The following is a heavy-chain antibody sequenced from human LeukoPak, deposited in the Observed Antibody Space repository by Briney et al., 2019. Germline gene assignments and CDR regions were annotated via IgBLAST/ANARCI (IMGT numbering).Heavy chain of an antibody. CDR1: GGSISGTNW. CDR2: IFPSGST. D-gene: IGHD6-13*01. V-gene: IGHV4-4*02. J-gene: IGHJ3*02. CDR3: ARLKSQAANGAFDI. Sequence: SGTLSLTCAVSGGSISGTNWWGWVRQPPGKGLEWIGEIFPSGSTNYNPSLKSRVTISVDKSKNQFSLKLNSMTAADTAVYYCARLKSQAANGAFDIWGQGTMVTVSS.